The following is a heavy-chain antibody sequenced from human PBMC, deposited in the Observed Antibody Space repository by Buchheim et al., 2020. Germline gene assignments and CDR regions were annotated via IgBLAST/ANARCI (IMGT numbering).Heavy chain of an antibody. CDR3: ARGDGYNYMYYFDS. J-gene: IGHJ4*02. Sequence: QVQLQESGPGLVKPSETLSLTCTVSGGTISNYYWSWIRQPPGKGLEWIGYIYFSGSTNYNPSLKSRVTILGDTSKNQFSLKLSSVTAADTAVYYCARGDGYNYMYYFDSWGQGT. CDR1: GGTISNYY. CDR2: IYFSGST. V-gene: IGHV4-59*01. D-gene: IGHD5-24*01.